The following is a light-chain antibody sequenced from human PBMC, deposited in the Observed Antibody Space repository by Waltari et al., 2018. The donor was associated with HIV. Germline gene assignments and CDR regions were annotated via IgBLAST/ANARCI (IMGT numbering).Light chain of an antibody. J-gene: IGLJ6*01. CDR1: ASTIGTNP. CDR3: ATWDDTGDGPMG. CDR2: SSK. Sequence: QSVLTQPPSASGTPGQRVTISCSGGASTIGTNPVQWYQHFPGTAPKLPIYSSKQVASGVPERVSGSKSGTSASLTISGLQSEDEAQYFCATWDDTGDGPMGFGRGTKVT. V-gene: IGLV1-44*01.